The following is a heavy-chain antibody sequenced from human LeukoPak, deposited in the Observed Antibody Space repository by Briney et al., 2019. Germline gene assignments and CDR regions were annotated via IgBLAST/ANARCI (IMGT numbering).Heavy chain of an antibody. J-gene: IGHJ4*02. CDR3: ARDLLGAVDY. V-gene: IGHV4-31*03. Sequence: TSETLSLTCTVSGGSISSGGYYWSWIRQHPGKGLEWIGYIYYSGSTYYNPSLKSRVTISVDTSKNQFSLKLSSVTAADTAVYYCARDLLGAVDYWGQGTLVTVSS. CDR1: GGSISSGGYY. CDR2: IYYSGST. D-gene: IGHD2-21*01.